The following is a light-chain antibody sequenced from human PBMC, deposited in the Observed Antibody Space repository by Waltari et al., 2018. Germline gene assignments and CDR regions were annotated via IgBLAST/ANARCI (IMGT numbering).Light chain of an antibody. Sequence: DIQMTQSPSSLSASVGDRVTITCRASQTIRSNLNWYQQKAGKAPKLLMYASSSLQSWVPSRFSGSGSGTDFTLTISSLQPEDFATYYCQQSYSTPLTFGGGTKVEIK. V-gene: IGKV1-39*01. CDR1: QTIRSN. CDR2: ASS. CDR3: QQSYSTPLT. J-gene: IGKJ4*01.